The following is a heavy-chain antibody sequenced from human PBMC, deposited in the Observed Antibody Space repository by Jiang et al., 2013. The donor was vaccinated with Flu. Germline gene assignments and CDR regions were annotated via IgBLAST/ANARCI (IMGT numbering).Heavy chain of an antibody. CDR1: LYSLTSGHY. CDR3: AKFHSGTLLPFDQ. V-gene: IGHV4-38-2*01. J-gene: IGHJ4*02. CDR2: TFHSGTT. D-gene: IGHD3-22*01. Sequence: SGSGLVKPSETLSLTCAVSLYSLTSGHYWGWIRQPPGKGLEWIGTTFHSGTTYYNPSLKSRVTISVDTSRNHFSLKLTSVTAADTAVYYCAKFHSGTLLPFDQWGQGTLVSVSS.